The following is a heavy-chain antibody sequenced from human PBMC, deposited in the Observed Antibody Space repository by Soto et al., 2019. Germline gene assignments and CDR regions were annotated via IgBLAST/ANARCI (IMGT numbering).Heavy chain of an antibody. CDR2: INPSGGHT. J-gene: IGHJ4*02. D-gene: IGHD2-21*02. CDR3: ARGGHVVVVTAAFDY. CDR1: GYTFTGYY. Sequence: ASVKVSCKASGYTFTGYYIHWVRQAPGQGLEWMGTINPSGGHTTYAQKFLGRVTMTRDSSTSTLYMELTSLRLEDTAVYYCARGGHVVVVTAAFDYWGQGTLVTVS. V-gene: IGHV1-46*03.